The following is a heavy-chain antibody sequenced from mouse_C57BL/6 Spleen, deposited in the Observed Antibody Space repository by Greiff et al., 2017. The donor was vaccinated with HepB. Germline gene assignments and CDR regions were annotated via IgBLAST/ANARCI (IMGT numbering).Heavy chain of an antibody. CDR1: GYTFTSYW. J-gene: IGHJ3*01. D-gene: IGHD4-1*02. Sequence: VQLQQPGAELVKPGASVKMSCKASGYTFTSYWITWVKQRPGQGLEWIGDIYPGSGSTNYNEKFKSKATLTVDTSSSTAYMQLSSLTSEDSAVYYCARSQLGLGAWFAYWGQGTLVTVSA. CDR2: IYPGSGST. CDR3: ARSQLGLGAWFAY. V-gene: IGHV1-55*01.